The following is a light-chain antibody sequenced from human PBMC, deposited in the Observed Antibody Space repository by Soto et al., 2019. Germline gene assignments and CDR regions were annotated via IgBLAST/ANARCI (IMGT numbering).Light chain of an antibody. CDR1: QSISNL. CDR3: QQYYDWPIT. V-gene: IGKV3-15*01. CDR2: GAS. Sequence: IVLTQSPATLSVSPGERATLSCRASQSISNLLAWYQQKPGQAPRLLMYGASTRAAGFPDRFSGSGSGTEFTLTISSLHSEDFAVYYCQQYYDWPITFGQGKRLDSK. J-gene: IGKJ5*01.